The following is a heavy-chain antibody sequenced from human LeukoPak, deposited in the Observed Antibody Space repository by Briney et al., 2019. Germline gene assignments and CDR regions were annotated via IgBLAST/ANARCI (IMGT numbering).Heavy chain of an antibody. J-gene: IGHJ4*02. CDR1: GYTFTGYY. V-gene: IGHV1-2*02. D-gene: IGHD4-17*01. Sequence: ASVKVSCKASGYTFTGYYMHWVRQAPGQGLEWMGWINPNSGGTNYAQKFQGRVTMTRDTSINTAYMELSGLRSDDTAVYYCARDRCDYGTFAGWGQGTLVTVSS. CDR2: INPNSGGT. CDR3: ARDRCDYGTFAG.